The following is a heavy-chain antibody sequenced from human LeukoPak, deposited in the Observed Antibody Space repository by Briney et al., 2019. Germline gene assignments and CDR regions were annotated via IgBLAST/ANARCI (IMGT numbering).Heavy chain of an antibody. CDR3: AGSFYSSSSPIYYYYYYYMDV. CDR1: GGSITSYY. Sequence: SETLSLTCTVSGGSITSYYWSWIRQPAGKGLEWIGHIYTSGSTNYNPSLKSRVTMSVDTSKNQFSLKLSSVTAADTAVYYCAGSFYSSSSPIYYYYYYYMDVWGKGTTVTVSS. CDR2: IYTSGST. V-gene: IGHV4-4*07. D-gene: IGHD6-6*01. J-gene: IGHJ6*03.